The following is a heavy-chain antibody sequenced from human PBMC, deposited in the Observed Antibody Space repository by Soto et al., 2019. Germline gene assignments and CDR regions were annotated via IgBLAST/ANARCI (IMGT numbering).Heavy chain of an antibody. CDR1: GFTFSSSA. CDR3: ARCTVVTIVTSGWCYDLDP. CDR2: VSGSGGTT. Sequence: EVQLLDSGGGLVQPGGSLRLSCAASGFTFSSSAMSWVRQAPGKGLEWVSAVSGSGGTTYYADSVRGRVTISRDNSKNTLYLQMNRLRAEDTAIYFCARCTVVTIVTSGWCYDLDPWGQGTLVTVSS. V-gene: IGHV3-23*01. D-gene: IGHD6-19*01. J-gene: IGHJ5*02.